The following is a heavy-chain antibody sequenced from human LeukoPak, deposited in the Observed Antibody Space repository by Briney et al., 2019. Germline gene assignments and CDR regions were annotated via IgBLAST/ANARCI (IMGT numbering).Heavy chain of an antibody. CDR2: ISGSGGST. D-gene: IGHD3-22*01. V-gene: IGHV3-23*01. CDR1: GFTFSSHA. CDR3: AKCRGYYYDSSGYYFDY. J-gene: IGHJ4*02. Sequence: PGESLRLSCAASGFTFSSHAMSWVRQAPGKGLEWVSAISGSGGSTYYADSVKGRFTISRDNSKNTLYLQMNSLRAEDTAVYYCAKCRGYYYDSSGYYFDYWGQGTLVTVSS.